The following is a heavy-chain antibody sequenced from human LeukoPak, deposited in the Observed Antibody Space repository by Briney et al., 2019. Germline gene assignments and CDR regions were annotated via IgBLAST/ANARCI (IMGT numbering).Heavy chain of an antibody. Sequence: GGSLRLSCAASGFTFSSYGMHWVRQAPGKGLEWVAVISYDGSNKYYADSVKGRFTISRDNSKNTLYLQMNSLRAEDTAVYYCAREGPSSGSCDSWGQGTLVTVSS. D-gene: IGHD1-26*01. CDR1: GFTFSSYG. J-gene: IGHJ5*01. CDR2: ISYDGSNK. CDR3: AREGPSSGSCDS. V-gene: IGHV3-30*03.